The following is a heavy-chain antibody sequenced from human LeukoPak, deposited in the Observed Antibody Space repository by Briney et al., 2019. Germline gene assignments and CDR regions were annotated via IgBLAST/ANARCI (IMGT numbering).Heavy chain of an antibody. CDR1: GFIFNNAW. J-gene: IGHJ6*03. CDR2: IKSKTDGGTT. D-gene: IGHD3-3*01. Sequence: GGSLRLSCAASGFIFNNAWMSWVRQAPGKGLEWVGRIKSKTDGGTTDYAAPVKGRFTVSRDDSKNTLYLQMNSLKTEDTAVYYCSTNTIFGVVIDYYYYYMDVWGKGTTVTVS. CDR3: STNTIFGVVIDYYYYYMDV. V-gene: IGHV3-15*01.